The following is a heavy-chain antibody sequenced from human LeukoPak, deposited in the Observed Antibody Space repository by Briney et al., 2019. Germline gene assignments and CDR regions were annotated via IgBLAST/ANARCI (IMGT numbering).Heavy chain of an antibody. CDR2: IRYDGSNK. D-gene: IGHD6-13*01. V-gene: IGHV3-30*02. CDR1: GFTFSSYA. Sequence: SGGPLSLSCAASGFTFSSYAMHWVRQAPGKGLEWVAFIRYDGSNKYYADSVKGRFTISRDNSKNTLYLQMNSLRAEDTAVYYCAKGAAADYWVGYFGQGTLVTVSS. CDR3: AKGAAADYWVGY. J-gene: IGHJ4*02.